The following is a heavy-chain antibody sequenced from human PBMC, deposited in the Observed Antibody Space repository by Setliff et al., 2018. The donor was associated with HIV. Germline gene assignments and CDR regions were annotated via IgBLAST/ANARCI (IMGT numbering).Heavy chain of an antibody. J-gene: IGHJ5*01. CDR2: IYPGDSDT. CDR1: GYSFTSYW. Sequence: GESLTISCQGFGYSFTSYWIGWVRQMPGKGLEWMGIIYPGDSDTRYSPSFQGQVTISADKSFSAAYLQLSSLRPSDTAMYYCARSDSGDYSGFDFWGQGTLVTVSS. CDR3: ARSDSGDYSGFDF. D-gene: IGHD1-26*01. V-gene: IGHV5-51*01.